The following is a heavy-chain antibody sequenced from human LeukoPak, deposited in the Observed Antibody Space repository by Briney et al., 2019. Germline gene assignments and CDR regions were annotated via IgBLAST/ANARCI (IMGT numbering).Heavy chain of an antibody. J-gene: IGHJ4*02. CDR3: VKEYCSSGSCSFYFDY. D-gene: IGHD2-15*01. V-gene: IGHV3-64D*06. CDR2: ISSNGGHT. Sequence: GGSLRLSCSASGFTFSSYAMHWVRQAPGKGLEHVSGISSNGGHTYCADSVKGRFTISRDNSKNTLNLQMSSLRAEDTAVYYCVKEYCSSGSCSFYFDYWGQGTLVTVSS. CDR1: GFTFSSYA.